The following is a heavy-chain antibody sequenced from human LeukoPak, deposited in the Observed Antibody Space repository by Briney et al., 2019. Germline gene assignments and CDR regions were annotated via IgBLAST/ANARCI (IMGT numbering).Heavy chain of an antibody. D-gene: IGHD4-17*01. CDR3: AKDSLYGDHEAFDI. J-gene: IGHJ3*02. CDR1: GFTFSSYA. V-gene: IGHV3-23*01. CDR2: ISGSGGST. Sequence: GXXLRLSCAASGFTFSSYAMSGVRQAPGKGLEWVSAISGSGGSTYYADSVKGGGTICRENSKNTLYMQMNSLRAEDTAVYYCAKDSLYGDHEAFDIWGQGTMVTVSS.